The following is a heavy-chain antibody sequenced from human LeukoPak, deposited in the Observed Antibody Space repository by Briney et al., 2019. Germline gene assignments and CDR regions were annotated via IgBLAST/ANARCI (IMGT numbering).Heavy chain of an antibody. J-gene: IGHJ5*02. D-gene: IGHD1-26*01. CDR1: GGSISSSSYY. V-gene: IGHV4-39*01. CDR2: IYYSGST. CDR3: AKHGELLSWFDP. Sequence: SETLSLTCTVSGGSISSSSYYWGWIRQPPGKGLEWIGRIYYSGSTYYNPSLKSRVTISVDTSKNHFSLKLRSVTAADTAVYYCAKHGELLSWFDPWGQGTQVTVSS.